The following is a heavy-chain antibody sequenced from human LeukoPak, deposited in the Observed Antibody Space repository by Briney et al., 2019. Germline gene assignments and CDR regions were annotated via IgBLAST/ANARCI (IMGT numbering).Heavy chain of an antibody. D-gene: IGHD1-26*01. V-gene: IGHV4-61*01. CDR2: IYYSGST. J-gene: IGHJ5*02. CDR1: GGSFSSGSYY. Sequence: SETLSLTCTVSGGSFSSGSYYWSWIRQPPGKGLEWIVYIYYSGSTNYNPSLKSRVTISVDTSKNQFSLKLSSVTAADTAVYYCARDTGATLNWFDPWGQGTLVTVSS. CDR3: ARDTGATLNWFDP.